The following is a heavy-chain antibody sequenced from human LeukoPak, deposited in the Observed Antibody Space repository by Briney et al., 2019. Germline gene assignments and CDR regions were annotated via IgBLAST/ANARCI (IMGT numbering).Heavy chain of an antibody. D-gene: IGHD3-22*01. Sequence: PSETLSLTCTVSGGSISSYYWSWIRQPPGKGLEWIGYIYYSGSTNYNPSLKSRVTISVDTSKNQFSLKLSSVTAADTAVYYCARVGDYYDSSGYPRYYFDYWGQETLVTVSS. V-gene: IGHV4-59*01. J-gene: IGHJ4*02. CDR1: GGSISSYY. CDR3: ARVGDYYDSSGYPRYYFDY. CDR2: IYYSGST.